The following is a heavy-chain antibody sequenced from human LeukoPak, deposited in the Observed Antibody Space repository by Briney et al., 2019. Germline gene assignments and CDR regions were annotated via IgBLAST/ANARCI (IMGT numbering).Heavy chain of an antibody. CDR1: GGSFSGYY. D-gene: IGHD3-10*01. V-gene: IGHV4-34*01. Sequence: PSETLSLTCAVYGGSFSGYYWSWIRQPPGKGLEWIGEINHSGSTNYNPSLKSRVTISVDTSKNQFSLKLSSVTAADTAVYYCARGMTGITMVRGVITTNSFWFDPWGQGTLVTVSS. CDR3: ARGMTGITMVRGVITTNSFWFDP. J-gene: IGHJ5*02. CDR2: INHSGST.